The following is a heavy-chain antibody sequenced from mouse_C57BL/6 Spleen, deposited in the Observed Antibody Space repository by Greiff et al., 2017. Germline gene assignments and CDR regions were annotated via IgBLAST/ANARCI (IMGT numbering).Heavy chain of an antibody. D-gene: IGHD1-1*01. J-gene: IGHJ4*01. CDR3: ARGGYGSSFAMDY. V-gene: IGHV1-39*01. CDR1: GYSFTDYN. CDR2: INPNYGTT. Sequence: VQLKESGPELVKPGASVKISCKASGYSFTDYNMNWVKQSNGKSLEWIGVINPNYGTTSYNQKFKGKATLTVDQSSSTAYMQLNSLTSEDSAVYYCARGGYGSSFAMDYWGQGTSVTVSS.